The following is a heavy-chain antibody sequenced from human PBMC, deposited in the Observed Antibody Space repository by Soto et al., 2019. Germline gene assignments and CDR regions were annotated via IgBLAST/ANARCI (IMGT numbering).Heavy chain of an antibody. CDR2: ISYDGSNK. V-gene: IGHV3-30-3*01. Sequence: GGSLRLSCAASGFTFSSYAMHWVRQAPGKGLEWVAVISYDGSNKYYADSVKGRFTISRDNSKNTLYLQMNSLRAEDTAVYYCARESITMIVVVTYDAFDIWGQGTMVTVSS. CDR1: GFTFSSYA. D-gene: IGHD3-22*01. J-gene: IGHJ3*02. CDR3: ARESITMIVVVTYDAFDI.